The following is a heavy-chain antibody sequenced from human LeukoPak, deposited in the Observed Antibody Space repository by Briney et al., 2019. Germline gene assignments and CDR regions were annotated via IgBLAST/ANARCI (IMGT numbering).Heavy chain of an antibody. CDR1: GFAFSTYA. V-gene: IGHV3-23*01. CDR3: ARDFSPYTNGWYAGY. D-gene: IGHD6-19*01. CDR2: ISGSGGTT. Sequence: GGSLRLSCAASGFAFSTYAMSWVRQAPGEGLQWVSTISGSGGTTYYVDSVKGRFTISRDNSQNTLYLQMNSLRAEDTAVYYCARDFSPYTNGWYAGYWGQGTLVTVSS. J-gene: IGHJ4*02.